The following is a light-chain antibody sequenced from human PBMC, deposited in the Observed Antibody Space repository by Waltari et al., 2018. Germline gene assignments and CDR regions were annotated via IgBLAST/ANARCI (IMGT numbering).Light chain of an antibody. CDR3: GSWDSSLSTVI. Sequence: QSILTQPPSVSAAPGQKVTISCSGGSSNIGNNFFYWYQHLPGTAPQLLIYENNKRPSGIPDRFSGSKSGTSATLGITGLQTGDEADYYCGSWDSSLSTVIFGGGTKLTVL. V-gene: IGLV1-51*01. CDR1: SSNIGNNF. J-gene: IGLJ2*01. CDR2: ENN.